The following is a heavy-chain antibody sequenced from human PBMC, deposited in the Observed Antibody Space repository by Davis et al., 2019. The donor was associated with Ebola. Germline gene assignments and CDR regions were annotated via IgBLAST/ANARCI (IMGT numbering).Heavy chain of an antibody. CDR1: GFTFSGSA. V-gene: IGHV3-73*01. D-gene: IGHD3-16*01. Sequence: GESLKISCAASGFTFSGSAMHWVRQASGKGLEWVGGIRSKTNNYATAYAASVKGRFTISRDDPNNTAYLQMNSLKTEDTAIYYCTSPTGGAFDIWGQGTVVTVSS. J-gene: IGHJ3*02. CDR3: TSPTGGAFDI. CDR2: IRSKTNNYAT.